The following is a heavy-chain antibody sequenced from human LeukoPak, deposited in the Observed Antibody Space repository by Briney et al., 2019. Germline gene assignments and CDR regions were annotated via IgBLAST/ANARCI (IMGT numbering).Heavy chain of an antibody. V-gene: IGHV3-21*01. CDR2: ISSSSSYI. CDR1: GFTFSSYS. CDR3: ARETVAGHRRADY. J-gene: IGHJ4*02. Sequence: GGSLRLSCAASGFTFSSYSMNWVRQPPGKGLEWVSSISSSSSYIYYADSVKGRFTISRDNAKNSLYLQMNSLRAEDTAVYYCARETVAGHRRADYWGQGTLVTVSS. D-gene: IGHD6-19*01.